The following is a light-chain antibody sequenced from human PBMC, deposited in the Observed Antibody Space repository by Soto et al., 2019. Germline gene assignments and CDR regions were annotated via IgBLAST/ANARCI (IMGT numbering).Light chain of an antibody. CDR2: GAS. CDR3: QQYGSSGT. Sequence: EILFTQSPGTLSLSPGERATLSCRASQSVSNNYLAWYQQKPGKAPRLLIYGASNTATGIPDRLSVSGSGTDFTLTIRRLEPEDAAVYYCQQYGSSGTFGQGTKV. CDR1: QSVSNNY. J-gene: IGKJ1*01. V-gene: IGKV3-20*01.